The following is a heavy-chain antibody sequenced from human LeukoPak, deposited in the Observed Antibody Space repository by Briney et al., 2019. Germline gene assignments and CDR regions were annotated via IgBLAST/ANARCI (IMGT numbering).Heavy chain of an antibody. Sequence: SETLSLTCTVSGGSISSYYWSWIRQPPGTGLERIGYIYYSGSTNYNPSLKSRVTISVDTSKNQFSLKLSSVTAADTAVYYCASLDILTGYSLDYWGQGTLVTVSS. CDR1: GGSISSYY. CDR3: ASLDILTGYSLDY. D-gene: IGHD3-9*01. CDR2: IYYSGST. V-gene: IGHV4-59*01. J-gene: IGHJ4*02.